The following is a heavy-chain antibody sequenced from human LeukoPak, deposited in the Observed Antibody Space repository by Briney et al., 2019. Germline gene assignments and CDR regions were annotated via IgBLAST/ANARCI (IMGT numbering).Heavy chain of an antibody. Sequence: ETLSLTCTVSGGSISSSSYYWGWIRQPPGKGLEWVSPISASGGSTYYADSVKGRFTISRDNSKNTLYLQMNNLRADDTAVYYCARGQDRITIFGVALDYWGQGTLVTVSS. CDR1: GGSISSSSYY. CDR3: ARGQDRITIFGVALDY. J-gene: IGHJ4*02. CDR2: ISASGGST. V-gene: IGHV3-23*01. D-gene: IGHD3-3*01.